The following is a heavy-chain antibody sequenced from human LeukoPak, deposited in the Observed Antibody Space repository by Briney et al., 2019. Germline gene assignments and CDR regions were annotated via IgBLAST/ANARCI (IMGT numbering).Heavy chain of an antibody. CDR1: GFTFSSYG. D-gene: IGHD3-22*01. V-gene: IGHV3-33*06. CDR3: AKVGRDYDSSGYYYYLDY. Sequence: PGGSLRLSCAASGFTFSSYGMHWVRQAPGKGLEWVAVIWYDGSNKYYADSVKGRFTISRDNSKNTLYLQMNSLRAEDTAVYYCAKVGRDYDSSGYYYYLDYWGQGTLVTVSS. J-gene: IGHJ4*02. CDR2: IWYDGSNK.